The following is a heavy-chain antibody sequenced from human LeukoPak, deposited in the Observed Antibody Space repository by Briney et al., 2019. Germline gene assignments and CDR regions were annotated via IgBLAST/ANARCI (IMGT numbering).Heavy chain of an antibody. J-gene: IGHJ4*02. CDR2: ISYDGSNK. V-gene: IGHV3-30*18. CDR3: AKDLHYDFWSGYYIIGDY. CDR1: GFTFSSYA. Sequence: GGSLRLSCAASGFTFSSYAMSWVRQAPGKGLEWVAVISYDGSNKYYADSVKGRFTISRDNSKNTLYLQMNSLRAEDTAVYYCAKDLHYDFWSGYYIIGDYWGQGTLVTVSS. D-gene: IGHD3-3*01.